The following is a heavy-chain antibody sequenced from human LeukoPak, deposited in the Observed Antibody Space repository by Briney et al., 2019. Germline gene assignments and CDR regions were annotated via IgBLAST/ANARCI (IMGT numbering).Heavy chain of an antibody. J-gene: IGHJ3*02. CDR2: ITSDGSST. Sequence: GGALRLSCAAPGFTFSSYWMHWVRQAPGKGLLWVSRITSDGSSTSYADSVKGRFTISRDNAKNTLYLQMNSLRGEDTAVYYCARDGGDDAFDIWGQGTMVTVSS. D-gene: IGHD3-10*01. CDR1: GFTFSSYW. V-gene: IGHV3-74*01. CDR3: ARDGGDDAFDI.